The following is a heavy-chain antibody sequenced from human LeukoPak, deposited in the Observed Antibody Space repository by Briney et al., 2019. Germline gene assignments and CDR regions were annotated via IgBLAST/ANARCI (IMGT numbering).Heavy chain of an antibody. V-gene: IGHV3-33*01. CDR3: ARDGGYYYGMDV. CDR2: IWYDGSNE. J-gene: IGHJ6*02. Sequence: PGGSLRLSCAASGFTFRTYGMHWVRQAPGKGLDWVAVIWYDGSNEFYADSVKGRFTISRDNSNNTLYLQMNSLRAEDTAVYSCARDGGYYYGMDVWGQGTTVTVSS. CDR1: GFTFRTYG. D-gene: IGHD3-16*01.